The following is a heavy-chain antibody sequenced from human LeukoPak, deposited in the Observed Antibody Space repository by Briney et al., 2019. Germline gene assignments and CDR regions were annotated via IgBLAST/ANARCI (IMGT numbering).Heavy chain of an antibody. V-gene: IGHV4-59*01. CDR3: LRDSSGQNGEAFDI. CDR2: MYNGGSP. J-gene: IGHJ3*02. CDR1: GGSIGSYY. D-gene: IGHD6-25*01. Sequence: SETLSLTCGVSGGSIGSYYWSWIRQPPGKGLGWIGFMYNGGSPTYNPSLKSRVTISIDTSKKEISLTLNSVTTADTAVYYCLRDSSGQNGEAFDIWGQGTMITVSS.